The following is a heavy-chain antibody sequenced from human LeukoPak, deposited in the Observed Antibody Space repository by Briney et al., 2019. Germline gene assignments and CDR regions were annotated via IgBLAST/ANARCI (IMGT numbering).Heavy chain of an antibody. CDR2: IYHSGST. Sequence: PSGTLSLTCAVSGGSISSSNWWSWVRQPPGKGLEWIGEIYHSGSTNYNPSLKSRVTISVDTSKNQFSLKLSSVTAADTAVYYCARGHCTSGSCSRWFDPWGQGTLVTVSS. V-gene: IGHV4-4*02. J-gene: IGHJ5*02. CDR1: GGSISSSNW. CDR3: ARGHCTSGSCSRWFDP. D-gene: IGHD2-15*01.